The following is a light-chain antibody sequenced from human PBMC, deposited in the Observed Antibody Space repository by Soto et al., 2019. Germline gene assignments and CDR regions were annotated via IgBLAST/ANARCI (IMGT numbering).Light chain of an antibody. CDR3: QQYSSSPGT. CDR1: QSASSSY. V-gene: IGKV3-20*01. Sequence: EIVLTQSPGTLSLSPGERATLSCRASQSASSSYLAWYQQKPGQAPRLLIYGASSRATGIPDRFSGSGSGTDLTLTISRLETEDFAVYYCQQYSSSPGTFGQGTKVEIK. CDR2: GAS. J-gene: IGKJ1*01.